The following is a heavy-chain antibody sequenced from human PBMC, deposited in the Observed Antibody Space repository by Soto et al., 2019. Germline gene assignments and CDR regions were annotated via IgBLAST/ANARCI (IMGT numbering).Heavy chain of an antibody. CDR3: AKVLRVYQGTGTSVGVFDY. J-gene: IGHJ4*02. CDR1: GFTFNTYA. Sequence: EVQLLESGGGLVQPGGSLRLSCAASGFTFNTYAMSWVRQAPGKGLEWVSSISDTGTNTYHSDSVRGRFTVSKDHSNNTLYLQLNSLIAEGTAVYYCAKVLRVYQGTGTSVGVFDYWGQGTLVTVSS. D-gene: IGHD1-1*01. V-gene: IGHV3-23*01. CDR2: ISDTGTNT.